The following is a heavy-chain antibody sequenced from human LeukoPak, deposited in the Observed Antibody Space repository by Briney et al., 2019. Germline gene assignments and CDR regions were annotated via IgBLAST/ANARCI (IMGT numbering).Heavy chain of an antibody. J-gene: IGHJ5*02. CDR1: GFTFSSYE. CDR3: ARSYSSSSSWFDP. CDR2: ISSSSSTI. D-gene: IGHD6-6*01. Sequence: GGSLRLSCAASGFTFSSYEMNWVRQAPGKGLEWVSYISSSSSTIYYADSVKGRFTISRDNAKNSLYLQMNSLRAEDTAVYYCARSYSSSSSWFDPWGQGTLVTVSS. V-gene: IGHV3-48*01.